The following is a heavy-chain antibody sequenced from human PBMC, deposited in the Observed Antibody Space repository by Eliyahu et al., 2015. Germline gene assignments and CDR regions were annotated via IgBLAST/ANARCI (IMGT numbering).Heavy chain of an antibody. D-gene: IGHD1-26*01. J-gene: IGHJ5*02. Sequence: QVQLVESGGGVVQPGRSLXLSCXGSGFTFSXXGMHWVXQAPRKGLEWVAVIWYDESNKYYADSVKGRFTISRDNSKNTVYLQMNSLRAEDTAVYYCARGAGADLWGQGTLVTVSP. V-gene: IGHV3-33*01. CDR3: ARGAGADL. CDR1: GFTFSXXG. CDR2: IWYDESNK.